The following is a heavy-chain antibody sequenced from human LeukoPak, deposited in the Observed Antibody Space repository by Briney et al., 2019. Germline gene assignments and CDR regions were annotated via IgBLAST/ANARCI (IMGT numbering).Heavy chain of an antibody. CDR1: GGNFSSYA. D-gene: IGHD3-22*01. J-gene: IGHJ4*02. V-gene: IGHV1-69*13. CDR3: ARVGDSSGYYSDY. Sequence: GASVKVSCKASGGNFSSYAISWVRQAPGQELEWMGGIIPIFGTANYAQKFQGRVTITADESTSTAYMELSSLRSEDTAVYYCARVGDSSGYYSDYWGQGTLVTVSS. CDR2: IIPIFGTA.